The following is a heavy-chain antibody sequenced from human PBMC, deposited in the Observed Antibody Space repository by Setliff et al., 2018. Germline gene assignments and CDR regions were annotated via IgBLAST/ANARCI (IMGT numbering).Heavy chain of an antibody. CDR3: ARAPRYFDSTGSYFDG. V-gene: IGHV4-39*07. D-gene: IGHD3-22*01. CDR2: MYFSGST. CDR1: GGSISTNSYY. J-gene: IGHJ4*02. Sequence: SETLSLTCTVSGGSISTNSYYWGWIRQPPGKGLGWIGSMYFSGSTYYNPSLKSRVTMSIDKSKNEFSLKMSSVTAADTAVYYCARAPRYFDSTGSYFDGWGQGTLVTSPQ.